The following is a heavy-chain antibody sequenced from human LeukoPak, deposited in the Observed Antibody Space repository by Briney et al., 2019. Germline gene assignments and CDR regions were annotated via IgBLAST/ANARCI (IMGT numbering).Heavy chain of an antibody. CDR3: ARVTYYYDSSGYYHKFFQH. Sequence: GGSLRLSCAASGFTFSSYWMHWVRQAPGKGLVRVSRINSDGSSTSYADSVKGRFTISRDNAKNTLYPQMNSLRAEDTAVYYCARVTYYYDSSGYYHKFFQHWGQGTLVTVSS. CDR2: INSDGSST. J-gene: IGHJ1*01. CDR1: GFTFSSYW. D-gene: IGHD3-22*01. V-gene: IGHV3-74*01.